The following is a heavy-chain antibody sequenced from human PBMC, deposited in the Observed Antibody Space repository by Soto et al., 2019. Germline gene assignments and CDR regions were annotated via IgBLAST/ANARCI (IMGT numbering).Heavy chain of an antibody. D-gene: IGHD3-22*01. Sequence: RASVKVSCKASGGTFSSYAISWVRQAPGQGLEWMGGIIPIFGTANYAQKFQGRVTITADESTSTAYMELSSLRSEDTAVYYCARYSYYYDSSGYYFGQYYFDYWGQGTLVTVSS. CDR1: GGTFSSYA. V-gene: IGHV1-69*13. CDR3: ARYSYYYDSSGYYFGQYYFDY. CDR2: IIPIFGTA. J-gene: IGHJ4*02.